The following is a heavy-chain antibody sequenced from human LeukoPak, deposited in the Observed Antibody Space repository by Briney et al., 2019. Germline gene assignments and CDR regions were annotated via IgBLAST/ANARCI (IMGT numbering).Heavy chain of an antibody. CDR2: ISAYNGNT. J-gene: IGHJ3*02. D-gene: IGHD3-16*02. V-gene: IGHV1-18*01. CDR1: GYTFTSYG. CDR3: ARDSAYDYVWGSYRMDDAFDI. Sequence: GASVKVSCKASGYTFTSYGISWVRQAPGQGLEWMGWISAYNGNTNYAQKLQGRVTMTTDTSTSTAYMELGSLRSDDTAVYYCARDSAYDYVWGSYRMDDAFDIWGQGTMVTVSS.